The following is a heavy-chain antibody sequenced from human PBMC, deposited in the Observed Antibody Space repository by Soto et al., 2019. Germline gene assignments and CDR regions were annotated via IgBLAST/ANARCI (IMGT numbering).Heavy chain of an antibody. V-gene: IGHV3-30-3*01. J-gene: IGHJ5*02. CDR1: GFTFSSYA. CDR2: ISYDGSNK. CDR3: ARAVRSDYYDSSGYYYYWFDP. Sequence: GGSLRLSCAASGFTFSSYAMHWVRQAPGKGLEWVAVISYDGSNKYYADSVKGRFTISRDNSKNTLYLQMNSLRAEDTAVYYCARAVRSDYYDSSGYYYYWFDPWGQGTLVTVSS. D-gene: IGHD3-22*01.